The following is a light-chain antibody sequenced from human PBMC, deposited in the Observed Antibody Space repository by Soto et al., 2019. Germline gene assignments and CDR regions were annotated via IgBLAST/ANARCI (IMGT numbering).Light chain of an antibody. CDR2: GAS. J-gene: IGKJ1*01. Sequence: DIQMTQSPSSLSAFAGDRVTITCRASQSISIYLNWYQQKSGKVPKLLIYGASSVQSGVPTRFSGSGSGTDFTLTISSLQPDDFASYYCQQSYTTPWTFGQGTKVEIK. V-gene: IGKV1-39*01. CDR1: QSISIY. CDR3: QQSYTTPWT.